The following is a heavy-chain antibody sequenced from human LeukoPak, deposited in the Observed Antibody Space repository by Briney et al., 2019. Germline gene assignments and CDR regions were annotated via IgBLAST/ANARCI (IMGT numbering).Heavy chain of an antibody. V-gene: IGHV3-7*03. CDR2: IKKDGSEK. CDR3: AKSLEAKGLYYFDY. J-gene: IGHJ4*02. D-gene: IGHD3-3*01. Sequence: GGSLRLSCAASGFTFSSYWMSWVRQAPGKGLEWVANIKKDGSEKYYVDSVKGRFTISRDNAKTSLYLQMNSLRAEDTAVYYCAKSLEAKGLYYFDYWGQGTLVTVSS. CDR1: GFTFSSYW.